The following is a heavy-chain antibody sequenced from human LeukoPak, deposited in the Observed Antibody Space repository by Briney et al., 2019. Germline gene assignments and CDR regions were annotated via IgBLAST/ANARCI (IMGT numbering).Heavy chain of an antibody. J-gene: IGHJ6*02. Sequence: SVKVSCKASGGTFSSYTITWVRQAPGQGLEWMGGIMPLFNTANYAQQFQGRVTMTTDESTSTAYMELSSLRSEDTAVYYCARFMLPFYGMDVWGQGTTVTVSS. CDR1: GGTFSSYT. CDR3: ARFMLPFYGMDV. D-gene: IGHD3-10*02. V-gene: IGHV1-69*05. CDR2: IMPLFNTA.